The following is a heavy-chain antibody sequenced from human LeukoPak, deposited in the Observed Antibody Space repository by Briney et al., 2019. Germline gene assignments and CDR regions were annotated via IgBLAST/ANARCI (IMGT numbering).Heavy chain of an antibody. CDR1: GVSATNHY. CDR3: ASYSPDWDFDY. J-gene: IGHJ4*02. Sequence: PSETLSLTCTVSGVSATNHYWSWIRQPAGKGLEWIGLIYYSVTTNYNPSLKSRVSMSVDTSKNQFSLKVNSVTAADTAVYYCASYSPDWDFDYWGQGTLVTVSS. V-gene: IGHV4-4*07. CDR2: IYYSVTT. D-gene: IGHD3/OR15-3a*01.